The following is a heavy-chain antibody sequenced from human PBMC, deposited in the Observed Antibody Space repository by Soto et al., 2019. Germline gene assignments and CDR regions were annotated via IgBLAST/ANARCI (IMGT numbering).Heavy chain of an antibody. D-gene: IGHD6-19*01. V-gene: IGHV4-30-2*01. Sequence: QLQLQESGSGLVKPSQTLSLTCAVSGGSISSGGYSWSWIRQPPGKGLEWIGYIYHSGRTYSNPSLNSRVTISVDRSKNQFSLKLSSVTAADTAVYYCARAGGLGAVAADYWGQGTLVTVSS. CDR1: GGSISSGGYS. CDR3: ARAGGLGAVAADY. CDR2: IYHSGRT. J-gene: IGHJ4*02.